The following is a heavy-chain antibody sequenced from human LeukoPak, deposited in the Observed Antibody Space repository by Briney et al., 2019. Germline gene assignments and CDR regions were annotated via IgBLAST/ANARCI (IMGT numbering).Heavy chain of an antibody. Sequence: GGSLRLSCTACGFTFSTYAMTWVRQAPGRGLDCVSAICASGAETYYADSAKGRFTVSRDTSKNTLYLQMSSLRADDTAVYFCAKRPRDSSGYYLGAFDGWGQGTTVTVSS. J-gene: IGHJ3*01. CDR2: ICASGAET. CDR1: GFTFSTYA. D-gene: IGHD3-22*01. V-gene: IGHV3-23*01. CDR3: AKRPRDSSGYYLGAFDG.